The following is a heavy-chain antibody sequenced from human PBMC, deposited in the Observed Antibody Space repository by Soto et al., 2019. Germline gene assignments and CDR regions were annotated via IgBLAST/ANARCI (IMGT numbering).Heavy chain of an antibody. CDR2: ISGSGGST. CDR3: AKDRARDSGYDLDAFDI. V-gene: IGHV3-23*01. Sequence: EVQLLESGGGLVQPGGSLRLSCAASGFTFSSYAMSWVRQAPGKGLEWVSAISGSGGSTYYADSVKGRFTISRDNSKNTLYLQMNSLRAEDTAVYYCAKDRARDSGYDLDAFDIWGQGTMVTVSS. D-gene: IGHD5-12*01. J-gene: IGHJ3*02. CDR1: GFTFSSYA.